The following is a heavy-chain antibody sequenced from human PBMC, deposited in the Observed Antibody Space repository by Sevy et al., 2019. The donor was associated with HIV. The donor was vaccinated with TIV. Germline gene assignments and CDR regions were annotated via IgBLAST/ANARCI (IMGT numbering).Heavy chain of an antibody. V-gene: IGHV3-66*01. J-gene: IGHJ2*01. CDR2: IFASSNT. Sequence: GGSLRLSCAVSGITVSSNYMGWVRQASGKGLQWVSGIFASSNTHFADSVKGRFSISRDNSKNTLSLQMNSLSAEDTAVYYCARAVEDYSDSSGWDWYFDLWGRGTLVTVSS. CDR3: ARAVEDYSDSSGWDWYFDL. D-gene: IGHD3-22*01. CDR1: GITVSSNY.